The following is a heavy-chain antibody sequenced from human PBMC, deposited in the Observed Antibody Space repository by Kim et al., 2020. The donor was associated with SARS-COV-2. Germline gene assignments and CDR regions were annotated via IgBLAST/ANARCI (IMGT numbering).Heavy chain of an antibody. CDR3: ARDESVRYYYGSGGDYYYYYGMDV. CDR2: ISAYNGNT. CDR1: GYTFTSYG. D-gene: IGHD3-10*01. J-gene: IGHJ6*02. V-gene: IGHV1-18*01. Sequence: ASVKVSCKASGYTFTSYGISWVRQAPGQGLEWMGWISAYNGNTNYAQKLQGRVTMTTDTSTSTAYMELRSLRSDDTAVYYCARDESVRYYYGSGGDYYYYYGMDVWGQGTTVTVSS.